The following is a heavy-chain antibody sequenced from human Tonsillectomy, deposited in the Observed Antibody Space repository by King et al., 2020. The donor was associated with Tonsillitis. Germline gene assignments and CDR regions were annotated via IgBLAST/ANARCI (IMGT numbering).Heavy chain of an antibody. CDR1: GFTFSSYS. V-gene: IGHV3-48*02. CDR2: IGSSGSTI. D-gene: IGHD3-16*01. CDR3: AGKMYY. Sequence: VQLVESGGGLVQPGGSLRLSCAASGFTFSSYSMNWVRQAPGKGLEWVSYIGSSGSTIYYADSVKGRFTVSRDNAKNSLYLQMNSLRDEDTAVYYCAGKMYYWGQGTLVTVSS. J-gene: IGHJ4*02.